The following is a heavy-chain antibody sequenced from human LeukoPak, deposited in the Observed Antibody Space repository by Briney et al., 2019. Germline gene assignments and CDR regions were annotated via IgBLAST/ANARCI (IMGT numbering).Heavy chain of an antibody. Sequence: SETLSLTCTVSGGSISSYYWSWIRQPAGKGLEWIGRIYTSGSTNYNPSLKSRVTISVDTPKNQFSLKLSSVTAADTAVYYCARHGVESGSYQFDYWGQGTLVTVSS. CDR3: ARHGVESGSYQFDY. J-gene: IGHJ4*02. CDR1: GGSISSYY. D-gene: IGHD1-26*01. CDR2: IYTSGST. V-gene: IGHV4-4*07.